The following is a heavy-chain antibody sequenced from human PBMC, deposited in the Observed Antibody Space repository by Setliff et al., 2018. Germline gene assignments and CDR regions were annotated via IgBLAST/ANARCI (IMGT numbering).Heavy chain of an antibody. CDR3: ARVRPCGGDCSTGVGGPYYFDH. CDR1: GYTFNSYG. J-gene: IGHJ4*02. CDR2: ISCYDGNT. Sequence: ASVQVSCKASGYTFNSYGISWVRQAPGQGLEWMGWISCYDGNTRYARKIQGRVTMTTDTSTTTAYMELRSLTSDDTAVYYCARVRPCGGDCSTGVGGPYYFDHWGQGTLVTVSS. V-gene: IGHV1-18*01. D-gene: IGHD2-21*02.